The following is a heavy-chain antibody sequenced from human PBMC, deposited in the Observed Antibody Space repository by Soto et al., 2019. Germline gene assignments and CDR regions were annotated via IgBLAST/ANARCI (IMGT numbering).Heavy chain of an antibody. Sequence: QVQLVQSGAEVKKPGASVKVSCKASGYTFTSYGISWVRQAPGQGLEWMGWISAYNGNTNYAQKLQGRVTMTTDTSTSTAYMELRRLRSDDTAVYYCARVTLSGLLWFGEYLDYWGQGTLVTVSS. CDR3: ARVTLSGLLWFGEYLDY. V-gene: IGHV1-18*01. D-gene: IGHD3-10*01. J-gene: IGHJ4*02. CDR2: ISAYNGNT. CDR1: GYTFTSYG.